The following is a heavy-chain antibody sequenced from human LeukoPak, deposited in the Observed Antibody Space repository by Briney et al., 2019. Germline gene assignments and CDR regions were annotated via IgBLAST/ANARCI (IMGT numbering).Heavy chain of an antibody. Sequence: GGSLRLSCAASGFTFSSYAMSWVRQAPGKGLEWVSGISASGGDTWYPDSVKGRFTISRDNSKNTLFLQMNSLRVEDTAIYYCAKDAAGPEYWGQGTRVTVSS. D-gene: IGHD6-13*01. CDR3: AKDAAGPEY. CDR1: GFTFSSYA. CDR2: ISASGGDT. V-gene: IGHV3-23*01. J-gene: IGHJ4*02.